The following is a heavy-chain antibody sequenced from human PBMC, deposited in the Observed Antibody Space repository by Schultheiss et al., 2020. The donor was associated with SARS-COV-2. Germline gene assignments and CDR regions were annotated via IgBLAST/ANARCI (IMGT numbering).Heavy chain of an antibody. D-gene: IGHD1-26*01. J-gene: IGHJ1*01. CDR3: ARDLVVGATTTYFQH. Sequence: GESLKISCAASGFTVSSNYMSWVRQAPGKGLEWVSVIYSGGSTYYADSVKGRFTISRDNSKNTLYLQMNSLRAEDTAVYYCARDLVVGATTTYFQHWGQGTLVTVSS. V-gene: IGHV3-66*01. CDR2: IYSGGST. CDR1: GFTVSSNY.